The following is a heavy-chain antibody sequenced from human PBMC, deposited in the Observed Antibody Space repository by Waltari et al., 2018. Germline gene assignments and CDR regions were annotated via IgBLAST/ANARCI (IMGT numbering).Heavy chain of an antibody. V-gene: IGHV4-4*02. J-gene: IGHJ4*02. Sequence: QLQLQESGPGLVTPSGTLSLICAVSGDSMNYWWSWVRQPPGKGLEWIGHVLGSGRTTYNPSFASRVTISLDTSTHQFALKMTSATAADTALYYCARDRGRGLYLDTWGQGILVTVSP. D-gene: IGHD2-15*01. CDR1: GDSMNYW. CDR2: VLGSGRT. CDR3: ARDRGRGLYLDT.